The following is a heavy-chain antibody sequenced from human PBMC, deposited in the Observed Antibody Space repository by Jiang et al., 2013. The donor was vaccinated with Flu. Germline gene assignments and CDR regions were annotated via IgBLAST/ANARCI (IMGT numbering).Heavy chain of an antibody. J-gene: IGHJ4*02. Sequence: GSGLVKPSETLSLTCTVSGGSISSSSYYWGWIRQPPGKGLEWIGSIYYSGSTYYNPSLKSRVTISVDTSKNQFSLKLSSVTAADTAVYYCARHGFGQQLVPSFDYWGQGTLVTVSS. CDR1: GGSISSSSYY. V-gene: IGHV4-39*01. D-gene: IGHD6-13*01. CDR3: ARHGFGQQLVPSFDY. CDR2: IYYSGST.